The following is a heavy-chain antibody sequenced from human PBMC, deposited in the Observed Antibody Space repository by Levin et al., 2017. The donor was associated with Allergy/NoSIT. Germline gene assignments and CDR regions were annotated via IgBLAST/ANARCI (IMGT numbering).Heavy chain of an antibody. CDR1: GFNFNNNV. CDR3: ASPAFPSGWYQFDY. V-gene: IGHV3-33*03. CDR2: IWHDGSNT. D-gene: IGHD6-19*01. J-gene: IGHJ4*02. Sequence: GESLKISCVASGFNFNNNVMYWVRQAPGKGLEWVAVIWHDGSNTYYADSVKGRFTISRDSSKNTLYLQMNSLRGEDTAVYYCASPAFPSGWYQFDYWGQGTLVIVSS.